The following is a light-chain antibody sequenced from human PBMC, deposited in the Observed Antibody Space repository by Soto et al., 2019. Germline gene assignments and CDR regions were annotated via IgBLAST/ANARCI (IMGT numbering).Light chain of an antibody. CDR2: DGS. Sequence: TRPSSVSRCAELSITISCPGASSDVGNYRVVSWYQQHPGKVPKLIIYDGSQRRSGVSDRFSGSKSGNTASLTIFGLQADDDADYYCSLDAGPCSYVFGTGTKVTVL. CDR1: SSDVGNYRV. CDR3: SLDAGPCSYV. V-gene: IGLV2-23*01. J-gene: IGLJ1*01.